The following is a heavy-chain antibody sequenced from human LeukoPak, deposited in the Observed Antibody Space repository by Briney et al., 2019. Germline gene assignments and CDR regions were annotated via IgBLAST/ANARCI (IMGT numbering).Heavy chain of an antibody. V-gene: IGHV3-30-3*01. CDR2: ISYDGNNK. CDR3: AAPPTMYYYDSSVFDY. D-gene: IGHD3-22*01. J-gene: IGHJ4*02. CDR1: GFTFSSYV. Sequence: GSLRLSCAASGFTFSSYVMHWVRQAPGKGLEWVAMISYDGNNKYYTDSVKGRFTISRDNSKYTLYLQMNSLRAEDTAVYYGAAPPTMYYYDSSVFDYWGQGTLVTVSS.